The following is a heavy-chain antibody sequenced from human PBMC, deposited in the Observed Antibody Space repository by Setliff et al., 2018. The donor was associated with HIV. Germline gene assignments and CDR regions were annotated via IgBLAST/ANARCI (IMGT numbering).Heavy chain of an antibody. J-gene: IGHJ4*02. V-gene: IGHV4-39*01. CDR2: LCGHSST. Sequence: PSETLSLTCNVSGDSIGTGTHYWAWIRQPPGKGLEWIGSLCGHSSTYYTKSLRGRVTISADTSKNQFSLRLSSVTALDTAVYYCSRLYGSGHYFAFDFWGQGALVTVSS. CDR1: GDSIGTGTHY. D-gene: IGHD3-10*01. CDR3: SRLYGSGHYFAFDF.